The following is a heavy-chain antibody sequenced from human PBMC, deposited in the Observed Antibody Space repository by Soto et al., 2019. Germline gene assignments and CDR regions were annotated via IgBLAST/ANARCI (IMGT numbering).Heavy chain of an antibody. CDR1: GYTFTSYG. CDR3: ARDRGVRYFDGGSDGMDV. V-gene: IGHV1-18*01. CDR2: ISAYNGNT. D-gene: IGHD3-9*01. Sequence: QVQLVQSGAEVKKPGASVKVSCKASGYTFTSYGISWVRQAPGQGLEWMGWISAYNGNTNYAQKLQGRVTMTTDTATSTAYMELRSMRSDDTAVYYCARDRGVRYFDGGSDGMDVWGQGTTVTVSS. J-gene: IGHJ6*02.